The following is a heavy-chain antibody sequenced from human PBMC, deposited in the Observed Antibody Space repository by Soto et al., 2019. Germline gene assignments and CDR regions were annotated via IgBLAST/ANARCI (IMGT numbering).Heavy chain of an antibody. CDR1: GLSLTTRPAG. Sequence: QITLTESGPTRVKPTQTLTLTCTFSGLSLTTRPAGVGWVRQPPGKAPEWLGFIYWDDDKRYSPSLKSRLTTSNDTSRNQVVLTMTNLDPVDTATYYCAHRRDYSGSWNEGTFDYWGQGTPVTVSS. CDR2: IYWDDDK. J-gene: IGHJ4*02. V-gene: IGHV2-5*02. D-gene: IGHD3-22*01. CDR3: AHRRDYSGSWNEGTFDY.